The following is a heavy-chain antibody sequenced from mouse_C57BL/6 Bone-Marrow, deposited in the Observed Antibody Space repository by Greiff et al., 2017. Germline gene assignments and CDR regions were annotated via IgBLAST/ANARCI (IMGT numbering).Heavy chain of an antibody. D-gene: IGHD2-3*01. CDR3: ARSGWLLPFAY. CDR1: GYTFTSYW. V-gene: IGHV1-55*01. J-gene: IGHJ3*01. CDR2: LYPGSGST. Sequence: QVQLQQPGAELVKPGASVKLSCKASGYTFTSYWITWVKQRPGQGLEWIGDLYPGSGSTNYNETFKSKATLTVDTSSSTAYMPLSSLTSEDSAVYYGARSGWLLPFAYWGQGTRVTVSA.